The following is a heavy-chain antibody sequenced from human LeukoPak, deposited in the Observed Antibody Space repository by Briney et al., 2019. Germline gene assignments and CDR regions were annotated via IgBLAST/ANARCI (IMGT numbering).Heavy chain of an antibody. V-gene: IGHV4-39*07. CDR1: GGSISSSSYY. J-gene: IGHJ6*02. CDR2: IYYSGST. Sequence: PSETLSLTCTASGGSISSSSYYWGWIRQPPGKGLEWIGSIYYSGSTYYNPSLKSRVTISVDTSKNQFSLKLSSVTAADTAVYYCARDFCPSGVCPPGYYYYGMDVWGQGTLVTVSS. CDR3: ARDFCPSGVCPPGYYYYGMDV. D-gene: IGHD2-8*02.